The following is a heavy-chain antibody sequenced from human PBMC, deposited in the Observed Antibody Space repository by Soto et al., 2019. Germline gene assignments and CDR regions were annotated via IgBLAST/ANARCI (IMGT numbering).Heavy chain of an antibody. V-gene: IGHV4-34*01. CDR3: ARGWTVGANHNYGFDY. CDR2: INHSGST. J-gene: IGHJ4*02. Sequence: PSETLSLTCAVYGGSFSGYYWSWIRQPPGKGLEWIGEINHSGSTNYNPSLKSRVTISVDTSKNQFSLKLSSVTAADTAVYYCARGWTVGANHNYGFDYWGQGTLVTVSS. D-gene: IGHD1-26*01. CDR1: GGSFSGYY.